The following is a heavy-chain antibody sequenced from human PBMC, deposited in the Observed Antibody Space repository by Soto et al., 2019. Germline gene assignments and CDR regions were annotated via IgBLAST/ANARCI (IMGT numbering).Heavy chain of an antibody. Sequence: QITLTESGPPLVQPTQTLRLTCSFSGFSLTTRGLGVAWFRQPTRKSLEWLAVIYWDEDKRYSPLLKTRLTVAKDNSKNQVVLSMTIMDPVDTGNFYCAHTDCELRNWVDPWGQGINVTVSS. D-gene: IGHD2-21*02. CDR3: AHTDCELRNWVDP. J-gene: IGHJ5*02. CDR2: IYWDEDK. V-gene: IGHV2-5*02. CDR1: GFSLTTRGLG.